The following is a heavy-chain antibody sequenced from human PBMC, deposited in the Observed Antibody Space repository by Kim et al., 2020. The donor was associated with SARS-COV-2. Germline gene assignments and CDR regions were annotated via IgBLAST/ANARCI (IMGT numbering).Heavy chain of an antibody. CDR3: ARENSGELGIGADY. Sequence: ASVKVSCKASGYTFTGYYMHWVRQAPGQGLEWMGRINPNSGGTNYAQKFQGRVTMTRDTSISTAYMELSRLRSDDTAVYYCARENSGELGIGADYWGQGTLVTVSS. CDR1: GYTFTGYY. CDR2: INPNSGGT. D-gene: IGHD7-27*01. J-gene: IGHJ4*02. V-gene: IGHV1-2*06.